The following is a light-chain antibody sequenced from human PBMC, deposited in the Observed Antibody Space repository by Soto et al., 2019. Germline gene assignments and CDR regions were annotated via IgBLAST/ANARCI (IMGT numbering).Light chain of an antibody. CDR1: SSNIGGNS. CDR3: GSWDSSRSAYV. Sequence: QAVVTQPPSVSAAPGQKVTISCSGSSSNIGGNSVSWYQQLPGTAHKLLIYDDDKRPSGIPDRFSGYKSGTSATLGITGFRTGDEADYYCGSWDSSRSAYVFGTGTKLTVL. J-gene: IGLJ1*01. V-gene: IGLV1-51*01. CDR2: DDD.